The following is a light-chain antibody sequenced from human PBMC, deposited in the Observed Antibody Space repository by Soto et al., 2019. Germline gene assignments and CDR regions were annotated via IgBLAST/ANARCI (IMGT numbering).Light chain of an antibody. CDR1: QSVSYY. J-gene: IGKJ5*01. V-gene: IGKV3-15*01. Sequence: EILMTQSPATLSVTPGARVTLXXRASQSVSYYLAWYQQKPGQAPRLVXYDASTRATGVPVRFSGSGSGTEFTPTISSLQSEDFAVYYCQQYNNWPPITFGQGTRLEIK. CDR2: DAS. CDR3: QQYNNWPPIT.